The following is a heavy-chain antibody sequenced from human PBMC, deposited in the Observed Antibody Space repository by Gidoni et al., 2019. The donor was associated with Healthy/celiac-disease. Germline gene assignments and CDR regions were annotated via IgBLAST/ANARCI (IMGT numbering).Heavy chain of an antibody. J-gene: IGHJ3*02. CDR2: ISGSGGST. V-gene: IGHV3-23*01. Sequence: EVQLLESGGGLVQPGGSLRLSCAASGFPFRSYAMSWVRQAPGKGLGWVSAISGSGGSTYYADSVKGRFTISRDNSKNTLYLQMNSLRAEDTALYYCAKGTQYTYGLGGAFDIWGQGTMVTVSS. CDR3: AKGTQYTYGLGGAFDI. CDR1: GFPFRSYA. D-gene: IGHD2-2*02.